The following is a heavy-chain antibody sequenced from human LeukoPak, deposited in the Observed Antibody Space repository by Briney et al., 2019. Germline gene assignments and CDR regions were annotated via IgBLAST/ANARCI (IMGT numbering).Heavy chain of an antibody. V-gene: IGHV3-30*18. CDR3: AKDQGEYYDILTGSPAFDP. CDR1: GFTFSSYG. J-gene: IGHJ5*02. Sequence: GGSLRLSCAASGFTFSSYGMHWVRQAPGKGLEWVAVISYDGSNKYYADSVKGRFTISRDNSKNTLYLQNSLRAEDTAVYYCAKDQGEYYDILTGSPAFDPWGQGTLVTVSS. D-gene: IGHD3-9*01. CDR2: ISYDGSNK.